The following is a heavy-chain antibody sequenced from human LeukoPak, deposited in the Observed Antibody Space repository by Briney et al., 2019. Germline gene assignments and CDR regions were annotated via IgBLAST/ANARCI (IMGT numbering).Heavy chain of an antibody. V-gene: IGHV3-7*01. CDR1: GFTFSTYW. J-gene: IGHJ4*02. Sequence: PGGSLRLSCAASGFTFSTYWLSWVRQAPGKGLEWVANIKHDGSEKYYVDSVKGRFTISRDNAKTSLYLQMNSLRAEDTAVYYCARDAYRDRYFDYWGQGTLVTVSS. D-gene: IGHD4-11*01. CDR3: ARDAYRDRYFDY. CDR2: IKHDGSEK.